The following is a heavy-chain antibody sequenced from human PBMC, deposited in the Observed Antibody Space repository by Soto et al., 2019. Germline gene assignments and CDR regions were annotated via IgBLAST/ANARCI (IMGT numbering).Heavy chain of an antibody. J-gene: IGHJ4*02. Sequence: EVQLVESGGGLVQPGGSLRLSCVASGLTLSGMWMHWVRQAPGKGLVWVSGINSDGSATAYADSVKGRFAISRDNAENTLYLKMDSLRAEDTAVYYCVTRVEEGYWGQGTLVTVSS. V-gene: IGHV3-74*01. CDR2: INSDGSAT. CDR1: GLTLSGMW. CDR3: VTRVEEGY.